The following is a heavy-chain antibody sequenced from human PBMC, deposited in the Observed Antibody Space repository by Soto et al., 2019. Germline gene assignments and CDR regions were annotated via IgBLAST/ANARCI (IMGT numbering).Heavy chain of an antibody. CDR1: GYTFTSYA. Sequence: ASVKVSCKASGYTFTSYAMHWVRQAPGQRLEWMGWINAGNGNTKYSQKFQGRVTITRDTSASTAYMELSSLRSEDTAVYYCARVYMVRGVSIMWLDPWGQGTLVTVSS. D-gene: IGHD3-10*01. CDR2: INAGNGNT. V-gene: IGHV1-3*01. CDR3: ARVYMVRGVSIMWLDP. J-gene: IGHJ5*02.